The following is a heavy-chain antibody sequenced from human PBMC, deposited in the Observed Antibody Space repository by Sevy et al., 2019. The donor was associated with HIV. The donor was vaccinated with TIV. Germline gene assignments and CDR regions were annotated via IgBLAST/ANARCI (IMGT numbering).Heavy chain of an antibody. CDR1: GFTFDDYA. Sequence: GGSLRLSCAASGFTFDDYAMHWVRQAPGKGLEWVSLISWDGGSTYYADSVKGRFTISRDNSKNSLYLQMNSLRAEDTALYYCARRSYYYGMDVWGQGTTVTVSS. CDR3: ARRSYYYGMDV. J-gene: IGHJ6*02. CDR2: ISWDGGST. V-gene: IGHV3-43D*04. D-gene: IGHD3-16*01.